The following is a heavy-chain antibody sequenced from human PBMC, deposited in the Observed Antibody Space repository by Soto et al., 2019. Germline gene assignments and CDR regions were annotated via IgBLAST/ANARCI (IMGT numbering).Heavy chain of an antibody. CDR3: ARGDTAMVTFSLYGLDV. J-gene: IGHJ6*02. Sequence: QFRLVQSGAEVKKPGSSVRVSCKASGGTFSRYALGWVRQAPGQGLEWMGGIVPIYGTTHHAQKFQGRLTFSADVSTSTAYMDLSSLRSEATAVYYCARGDTAMVTFSLYGLDVWGQGTTVTVSS. CDR2: IVPIYGTT. D-gene: IGHD5-18*01. CDR1: GGTFSRYA. V-gene: IGHV1-69*12.